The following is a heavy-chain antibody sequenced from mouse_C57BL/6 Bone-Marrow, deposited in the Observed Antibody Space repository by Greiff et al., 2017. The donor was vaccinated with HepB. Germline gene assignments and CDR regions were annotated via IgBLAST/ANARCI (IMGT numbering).Heavy chain of an antibody. CDR1: GFTFSSYA. Sequence: EVQGVESGEGLVKPGGSLKLSCAASGFTFSSYAMSWVRQTPEKRLEWVAYISSGGDYIYYADTVKGRFTISRDNARNTLYLQMSSLKSEDTAMYYCTRVWYYGLYYYAMDYWGQGISVTVSS. CDR2: ISSGGDYI. V-gene: IGHV5-9-1*02. J-gene: IGHJ4*01. D-gene: IGHD1-1*01. CDR3: TRVWYYGLYYYAMDY.